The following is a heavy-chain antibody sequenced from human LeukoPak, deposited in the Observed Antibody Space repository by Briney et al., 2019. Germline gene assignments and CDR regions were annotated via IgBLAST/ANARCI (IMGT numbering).Heavy chain of an antibody. V-gene: IGHV3-7*01. D-gene: IGHD3-22*01. Sequence: GGSLRLSCAASGFTFTSYWMTWVRQAPGKGLDWVANIKQDGSEKYNVDSVKGRFTISRDNAKNSLYLQMDSLRAEDTAIYYCARGAEYYYDSSGYFPFDYWGQGTLVTVSS. CDR2: IKQDGSEK. CDR1: GFTFTSYW. CDR3: ARGAEYYYDSSGYFPFDY. J-gene: IGHJ4*02.